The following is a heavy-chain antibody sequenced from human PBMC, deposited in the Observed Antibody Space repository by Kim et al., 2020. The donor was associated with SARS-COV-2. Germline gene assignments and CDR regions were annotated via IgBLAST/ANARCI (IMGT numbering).Heavy chain of an antibody. D-gene: IGHD6-13*01. CDR1: GYTFTDYY. J-gene: IGHJ4*02. CDR3: ARDLNAAAPFDS. V-gene: IGHV1-2*02. CDR2: MHPNSGAT. Sequence: ASVKVSCKASGYTFTDYYMHWVRQAPGQGLEWMGWMHPNSGATRYPQKFQGRVTMTRDTSIGTAYMELNRLTSDDTALYYCARDLNAAAPFDSWGQGTLV.